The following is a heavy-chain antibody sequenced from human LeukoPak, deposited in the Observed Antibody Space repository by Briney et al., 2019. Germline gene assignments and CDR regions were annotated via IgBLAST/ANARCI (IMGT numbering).Heavy chain of an antibody. CDR1: GGSISSGGYY. Sequence: SQTLSLTCTVSGGSISSGGYYWSWIRQHPGKGLEWIGYIYYSGSTYYNPSLKSRVTISVDTSKNQFSLKLSSVTAADTAVYYCARARMVRGVSFDYWGQGTLVTVSS. J-gene: IGHJ4*02. D-gene: IGHD3-10*01. V-gene: IGHV4-31*03. CDR3: ARARMVRGVSFDY. CDR2: IYYSGST.